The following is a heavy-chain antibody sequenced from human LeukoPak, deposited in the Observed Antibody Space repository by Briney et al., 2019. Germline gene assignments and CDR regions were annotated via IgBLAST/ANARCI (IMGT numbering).Heavy chain of an antibody. D-gene: IGHD6-19*01. Sequence: KTGGSLRLSCAASGFAFATDTMNWVRQAPGKGLEWVSCISGSSGYMYYADSVKGRFTISRDNAKNSLYLQMNRLRAEDTAVYYCARDREQAVGILESSMDVWGKGTTVTVSS. CDR3: ARDREQAVGILESSMDV. V-gene: IGHV3-21*01. CDR2: ISGSSGYM. CDR1: GFAFATDT. J-gene: IGHJ6*03.